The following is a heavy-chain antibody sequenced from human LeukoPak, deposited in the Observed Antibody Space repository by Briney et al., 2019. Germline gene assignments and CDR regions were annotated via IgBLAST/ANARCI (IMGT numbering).Heavy chain of an antibody. CDR1: GYTFTSYG. D-gene: IGHD5-24*01. V-gene: IGHV1-18*01. CDR2: ISAYNGNT. CDR3: ARDLEPDRDGYNWCWFDL. Sequence: ASVKVSCKASGYTFTSYGISWVRQAPGQGLEWMGWISAYNGNTNYAQKLQGRVTMTTDTSTSTAYMELRSLRSDDTAVYYCARDLEPDRDGYNWCWFDLWGQGTLVTVSS. J-gene: IGHJ5*02.